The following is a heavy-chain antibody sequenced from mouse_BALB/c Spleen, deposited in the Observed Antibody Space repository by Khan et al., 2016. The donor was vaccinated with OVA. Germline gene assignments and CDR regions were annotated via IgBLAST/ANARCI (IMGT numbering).Heavy chain of an antibody. D-gene: IGHD1-3*01. CDR2: IWAGGST. CDR3: ARASYNGAWFAY. V-gene: IGHV2-9*02. CDR1: GFSLSNYG. J-gene: IGHJ3*01. Sequence: VQLVESGPGLVAPSQTLSITCTVSGFSLSNYGVHWVRQPPGKGLEWLGVIWAGGSTNHHSALMSGLSISKDDSKSKVFLKMNSLQTDDTAMYDCARASYNGAWFAYWGQGNLVTVSS.